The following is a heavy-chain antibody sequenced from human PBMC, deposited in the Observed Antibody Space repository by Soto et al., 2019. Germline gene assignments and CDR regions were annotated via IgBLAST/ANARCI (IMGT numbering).Heavy chain of an antibody. CDR2: IVVGSGNT. V-gene: IGHV1-58*02. J-gene: IGHJ3*02. CDR1: GFTFTSSA. CDR3: VAVPYYDFWSGYPVDAFDI. Sequence: SVKVSCKASGFTFTSSAMQWVRQARGQRLEWIGWIVVGSGNTNYAQKFQERVTITRDMSTSTAYMELSSLRSEDTAVYYCVAVPYYDFWSGYPVDAFDIWGQGTMVTVSS. D-gene: IGHD3-3*01.